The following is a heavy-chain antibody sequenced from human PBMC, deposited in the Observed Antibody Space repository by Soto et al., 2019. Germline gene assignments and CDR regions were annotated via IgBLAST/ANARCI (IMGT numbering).Heavy chain of an antibody. Sequence: ASVKVSCKASGYTFTSYAMHWVRQAPGQRLEWMGWINAGNGNTKYSQKFQGRVTITRDTSASTAYMELSSLRSEDTAVYYCARDRALKRIQLWLRAHDAFDIWGQGTMVTVSS. CDR3: ARDRALKRIQLWLRAHDAFDI. D-gene: IGHD5-18*01. CDR2: INAGNGNT. J-gene: IGHJ3*02. CDR1: GYTFTSYA. V-gene: IGHV1-3*01.